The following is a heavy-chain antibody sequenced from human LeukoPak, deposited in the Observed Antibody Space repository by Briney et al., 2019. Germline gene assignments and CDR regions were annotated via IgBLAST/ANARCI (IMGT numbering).Heavy chain of an antibody. J-gene: IGHJ4*02. CDR3: ARQGRAAAGARYFDY. D-gene: IGHD6-13*01. CDR2: IYYSGST. Sequence: SETLSLTCTVSGGSISSSSYYWGWIRQPPGKGLEWIGSIYYSGSTYYNPSLKSRVTISVDTSKNQFSLKLSSVTAADTAVYYCARQGRAAAGARYFDYWGQGTLVTVSS. CDR1: GGSISSSSYY. V-gene: IGHV4-39*07.